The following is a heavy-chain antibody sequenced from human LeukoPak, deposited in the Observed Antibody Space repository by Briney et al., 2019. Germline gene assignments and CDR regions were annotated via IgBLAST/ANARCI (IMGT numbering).Heavy chain of an antibody. D-gene: IGHD6-19*01. J-gene: IGHJ4*02. V-gene: IGHV3-74*01. CDR2: INNDGSST. Sequence: GGSLRLSCAASGFTLSSNWMHWVRQAPGKGLVWVSRINNDGSSTSYADSVKGRFTISRDNAKDTLFLQMNSLRAEDTAVYYCVKYSSGWNWGQGTLVTVSS. CDR3: VKYSSGWN. CDR1: GFTLSSNW.